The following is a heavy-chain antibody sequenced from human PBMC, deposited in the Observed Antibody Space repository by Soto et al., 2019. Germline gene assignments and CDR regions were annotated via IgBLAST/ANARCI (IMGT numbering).Heavy chain of an antibody. J-gene: IGHJ4*02. V-gene: IGHV4-30-4*01. Sequence: QVQLQESGPGLVKPSQTLSLTCTVSGGSISSGDYYWSWIRQPPGKGLEWIGYNYYSGSTYYNPSLKIRVTISVGTSKYQFALKLSSVTAAYTAVYYCARVAGTYYYILTGSHYFDYWGQGTLVTVSS. D-gene: IGHD3-9*01. CDR3: ARVAGTYYYILTGSHYFDY. CDR1: GGSISSGDYY. CDR2: NYYSGST.